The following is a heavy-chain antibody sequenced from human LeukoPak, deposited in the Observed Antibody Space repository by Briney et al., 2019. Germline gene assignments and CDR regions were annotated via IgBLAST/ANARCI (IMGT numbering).Heavy chain of an antibody. V-gene: IGHV4-59*12. Sequence: SETLSLTCNVSGASISSYYWSWIRQPPGKGLEWIGYIYYSGSTNYNPSLKSRVTISVDTSKNQFSLKLSSVTAADTAVYYCARSTYYYGSGSPPDYYYYMDVWGKGTTVTVSS. CDR1: GASISSYY. D-gene: IGHD3-10*01. J-gene: IGHJ6*03. CDR3: ARSTYYYGSGSPPDYYYYMDV. CDR2: IYYSGST.